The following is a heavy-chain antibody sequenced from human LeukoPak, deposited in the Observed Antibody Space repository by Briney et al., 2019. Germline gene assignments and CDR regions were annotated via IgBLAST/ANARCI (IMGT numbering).Heavy chain of an antibody. D-gene: IGHD3-10*01. CDR1: GGSISSYY. J-gene: IGHJ5*02. CDR3: AREAFYGSGTNWFDP. V-gene: IGHV4-59*01. Sequence: PSETLSLTCNVSGGSISSYYWSWIRQSPGKGLEWIGYIHYTGSTIYNPSLKSRVTISLHTSKKQFSLKLTSVTTADTAVCYCAREAFYGSGTNWFDPWGQGTLVTVSS. CDR2: IHYTGST.